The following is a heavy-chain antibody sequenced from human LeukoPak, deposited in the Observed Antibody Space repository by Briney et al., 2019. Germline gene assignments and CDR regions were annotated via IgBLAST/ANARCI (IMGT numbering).Heavy chain of an antibody. CDR3: ARVRQSRGWNLDAFDI. V-gene: IGHV4-59*01. D-gene: IGHD6-19*01. J-gene: IGHJ3*02. Sequence: SETLSLTCTVSGGSISSYYWSWIRQPPGKGLEWIGYIYYSGSTNYNPSLKSRVTISVDTSKNQFSLKLSSVTAADTAVYYCARVRQSRGWNLDAFDIWGQGAMVTVSS. CDR2: IYYSGST. CDR1: GGSISSYY.